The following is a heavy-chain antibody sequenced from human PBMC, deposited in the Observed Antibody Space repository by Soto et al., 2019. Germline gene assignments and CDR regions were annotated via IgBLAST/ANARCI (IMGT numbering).Heavy chain of an antibody. CDR1: GFLFSTYA. V-gene: IGHV3-23*01. Sequence: PGGSVRLSCAASGFLFSTYAMSWVRQAPGKGLEWVSAITPTGDSTYSADSVKGRFTISRDNSKNTLYLQMNSLRAEDTAVYYCVKDPRVELEYTRWGPGTMGTVST. J-gene: IGHJ4*02. CDR2: ITPTGDST. CDR3: VKDPRVELEYTR. D-gene: IGHD1-1*01.